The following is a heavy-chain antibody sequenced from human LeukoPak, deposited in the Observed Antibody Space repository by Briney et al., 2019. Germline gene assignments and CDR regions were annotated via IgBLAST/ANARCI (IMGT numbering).Heavy chain of an antibody. Sequence: ASVKVSCKASGYTFTDYYMHWVPQAPGKGLEWMGRVDPEDGETIYAEKFQGRVTITADTSTDTAYMELSSLRSEDTAVYYCARTGGYCSSTSCYLFDYWGQGTLVTVST. V-gene: IGHV1-69-2*01. CDR2: VDPEDGET. D-gene: IGHD2-2*01. CDR1: GYTFTDYY. J-gene: IGHJ4*02. CDR3: ARTGGYCSSTSCYLFDY.